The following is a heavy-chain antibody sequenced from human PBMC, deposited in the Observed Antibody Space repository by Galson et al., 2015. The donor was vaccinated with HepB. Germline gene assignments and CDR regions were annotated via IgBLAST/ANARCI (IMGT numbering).Heavy chain of an antibody. V-gene: IGHV3-23*01. D-gene: IGHD6-19*01. CDR2: ISASGGST. CDR1: GFTFSSYA. J-gene: IGHJ4*02. Sequence: SLRLSCAASGFTFSSYAMNWVRQAPGKGLEWVSGISASGGSTNYADSVKGRFTISRDNPRDNSKNTLYLHMNALRAEDTALYYCAKDRSRVAGTSTCDYWGQGTLVSVSS. CDR3: AKDRSRVAGTSTCDY.